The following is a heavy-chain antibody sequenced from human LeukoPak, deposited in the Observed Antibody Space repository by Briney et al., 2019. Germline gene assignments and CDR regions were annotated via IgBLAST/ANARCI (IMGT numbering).Heavy chain of an antibody. D-gene: IGHD3-22*01. CDR1: GFTFSSHA. CDR2: ISGSGGTT. V-gene: IGHV3-23*01. CDR3: AKGSGDSTGYYYNYYYYYMDV. Sequence: GGSLRLSCAASGFTFSSHAMSWVRQAPGKGLEGGSSISGSGGTTYCADSVEGRFTISRDNSKNKLYLQLNSLRAEDTAVYYCAKGSGDSTGYYYNYYYYYMDVWGKGTTVTVSS. J-gene: IGHJ6*03.